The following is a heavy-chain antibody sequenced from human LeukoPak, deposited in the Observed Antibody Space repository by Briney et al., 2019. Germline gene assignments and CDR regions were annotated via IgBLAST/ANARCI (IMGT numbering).Heavy chain of an antibody. J-gene: IGHJ3*02. Sequence: SETLSLTCAVYGGSFSGYYWSWIRQPPGKGLEWIGEINHSGSTNYNPSLKSRVTISVDTSKNQFSLKLSSVTAADTAVYYCAREGSSTSYPGDAFDIWGQGTMVTVSS. CDR2: INHSGST. CDR3: AREGSSTSYPGDAFDI. CDR1: GGSFSGYY. V-gene: IGHV4-34*01. D-gene: IGHD2-2*01.